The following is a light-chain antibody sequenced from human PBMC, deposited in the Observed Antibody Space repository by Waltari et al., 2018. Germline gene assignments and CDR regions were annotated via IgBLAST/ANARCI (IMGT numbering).Light chain of an antibody. Sequence: SYDLTQPPSVSVSPGQTATITCFGDKLGDKYTSWYQQKPGHSPVLVIYEDNKRPPGIPGRFSGSNSGNTATLTISGTQSMDEADYYCQAWDTFIFVFGLGTKVTVL. J-gene: IGLJ1*01. CDR1: KLGDKY. CDR2: EDN. CDR3: QAWDTFIFV. V-gene: IGLV3-1*01.